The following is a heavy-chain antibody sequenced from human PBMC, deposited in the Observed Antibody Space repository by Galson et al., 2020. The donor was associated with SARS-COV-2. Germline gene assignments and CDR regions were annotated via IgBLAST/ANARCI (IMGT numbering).Heavy chain of an antibody. V-gene: IGHV3-33*01. CDR2: IRYDGSNK. J-gene: IGHJ5*02. Sequence: GGSLRLSCAASGFTFSSYGMHWVRQAPGKGLEWVAVIRYDGSNKYYADSVKGRFTISRDNSKNTLYLQMNSLRAEDTAVYYCAREVGVTIFGVVPSSGWFDPWGQGTLVTVSS. CDR3: AREVGVTIFGVVPSSGWFDP. D-gene: IGHD3-3*01. CDR1: GFTFSSYG.